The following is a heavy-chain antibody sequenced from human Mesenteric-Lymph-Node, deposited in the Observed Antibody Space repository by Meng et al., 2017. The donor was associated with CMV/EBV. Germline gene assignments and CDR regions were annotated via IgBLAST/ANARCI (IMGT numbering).Heavy chain of an antibody. Sequence: SVKVSCKASGYTFTSHFMHWVRQAPGQGLEWMGGIIPALNRAIYAQKFQDRLTITADKSTSTAYMELTSLRSEDTAMYYCASHSLSSSQYYGMDVWGQGTTVTVSS. J-gene: IGHJ6*02. D-gene: IGHD2-2*01. CDR2: IIPALNRA. CDR3: ASHSLSSSQYYGMDV. V-gene: IGHV1-69*10. CDR1: GYTFTSHF.